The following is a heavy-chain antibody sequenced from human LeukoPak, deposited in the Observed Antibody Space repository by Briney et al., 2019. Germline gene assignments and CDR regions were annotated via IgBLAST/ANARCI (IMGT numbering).Heavy chain of an antibody. J-gene: IGHJ4*02. CDR3: ARTQWLTAGIPSDADY. D-gene: IGHD6-19*01. V-gene: IGHV3-23*01. CDR2: ISGSGGST. CDR1: GFTFSSYA. Sequence: QSGGSLRLSCAASGFTFSSYAMSWVRQAPGKGLEWVSAISGSGGSTYYADSVKGRFTISRDNAKNTLYLQMNSLRAEDTAVYYCARTQWLTAGIPSDADYWGQGTLVTVSS.